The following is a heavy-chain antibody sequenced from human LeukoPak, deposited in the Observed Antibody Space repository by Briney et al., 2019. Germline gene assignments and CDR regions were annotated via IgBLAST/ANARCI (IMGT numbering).Heavy chain of an antibody. CDR2: ISSSSYI. CDR3: ARDPRVATFDY. V-gene: IGHV3-21*01. CDR1: GFTFSSYS. J-gene: IGHJ4*02. D-gene: IGHD3-10*01. Sequence: PGGSLRLSCAASGFTFSSYSMNWVRQAPGKGLEWVSSISSSSYIYYADSVKGRFTISRDNAKNSLYLQMNSLRAEDTAVYYCARDPRVATFDYWGQGTLVTVSS.